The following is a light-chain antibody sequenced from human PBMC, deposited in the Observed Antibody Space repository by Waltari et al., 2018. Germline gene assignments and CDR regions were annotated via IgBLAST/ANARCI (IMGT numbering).Light chain of an antibody. CDR1: SSDVGNYNL. V-gene: IGLV2-23*02. CDR3: CSYAGIVV. J-gene: IGLJ2*01. CDR2: EVS. Sequence: QSALTQPASVSGSPGQSITVSCTETSSDVGNYNLVPWYQQHPGTAPKRLIYEVSKRPSGVSNRCSGSKSGNTASLTISGLQAEDEADYYCCSYAGIVVFGGGTKLTVL.